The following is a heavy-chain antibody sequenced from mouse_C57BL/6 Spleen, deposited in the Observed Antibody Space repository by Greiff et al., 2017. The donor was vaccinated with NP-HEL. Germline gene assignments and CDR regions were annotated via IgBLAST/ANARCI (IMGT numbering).Heavy chain of an antibody. Sequence: QVQLKESGPELVKPGASVKISCKASGYAFSSSWMNWVKQRPGKGLEWIGRIYPGDGDTNYNGKFKGKATLTADKSSSTAYMQLSSLTSEDSAVYFCARDDYDSYYAMDYWGQGTSVTVSS. J-gene: IGHJ4*01. CDR3: ARDDYDSYYAMDY. D-gene: IGHD2-4*01. CDR2: IYPGDGDT. CDR1: GYAFSSSW. V-gene: IGHV1-82*01.